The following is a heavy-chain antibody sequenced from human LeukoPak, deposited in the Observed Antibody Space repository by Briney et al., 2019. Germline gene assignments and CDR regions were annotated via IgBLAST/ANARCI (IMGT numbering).Heavy chain of an antibody. CDR1: GGSISSSSYY. V-gene: IGHV4-39*07. CDR3: ARVQGSSGWYYFDY. Sequence: SETLSLTCTVSGGSISSSSYYWGWIRQPPGKGLEWIGSIYYSGSTYYNPSLKSRVTISVDTSKNQFSLKLSSVTAADTAVYYCARVQGSSGWYYFDYWGQGTLVTVSS. D-gene: IGHD6-19*01. CDR2: IYYSGST. J-gene: IGHJ4*02.